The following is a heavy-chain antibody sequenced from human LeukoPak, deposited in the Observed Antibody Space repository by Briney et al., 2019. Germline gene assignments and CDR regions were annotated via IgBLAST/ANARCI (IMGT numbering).Heavy chain of an antibody. CDR1: GGSISSGGYY. V-gene: IGHV4-31*03. Sequence: SQTLSLTCTVSGGSISSGGYYWSWIRQHPGKGLEWIGYIYYSGSTYYNPSLKSRVTISVDTSKNQFSLKLSSVTAADTAVYYCARGMVRGALAPFGYWGQGTLVTVSS. D-gene: IGHD3-10*01. CDR2: IYYSGST. CDR3: ARGMVRGALAPFGY. J-gene: IGHJ4*02.